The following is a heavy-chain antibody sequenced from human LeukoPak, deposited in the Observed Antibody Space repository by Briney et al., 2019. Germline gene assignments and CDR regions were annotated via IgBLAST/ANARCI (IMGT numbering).Heavy chain of an antibody. J-gene: IGHJ3*02. CDR3: ARDPIPGSDPDAFDI. CDR1: GGSISSYY. V-gene: IGHV4-4*07. Sequence: SETLSLTCTVSGGSISSYYWSWIRQPAGKGLEWIGRISPSGNTNYNPSLKSRVTISVDTSKYQFSLKLSSVTAADTAVYYCARDPIPGSDPDAFDIWGQGTMVTVSS. CDR2: ISPSGNT. D-gene: IGHD3-10*01.